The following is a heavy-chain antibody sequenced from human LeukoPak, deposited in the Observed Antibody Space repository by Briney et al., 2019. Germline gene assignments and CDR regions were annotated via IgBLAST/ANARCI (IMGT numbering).Heavy chain of an antibody. Sequence: SETLSLTCTVSGGSISSYYWSWIRQHPGKGLEWIGYIYYSGSTYYNPSLKSRVTISVDTSKNQFSLKLSSVTAADTAVYYCARKGYSYAVFDPWGQGTLVTVSS. CDR1: GGSISSYY. V-gene: IGHV4-59*12. J-gene: IGHJ5*02. CDR2: IYYSGST. D-gene: IGHD5-18*01. CDR3: ARKGYSYAVFDP.